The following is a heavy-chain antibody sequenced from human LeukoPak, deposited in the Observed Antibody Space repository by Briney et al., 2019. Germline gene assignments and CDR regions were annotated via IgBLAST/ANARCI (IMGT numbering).Heavy chain of an antibody. D-gene: IGHD2-21*01. CDR1: GFTFSSYG. J-gene: IGHJ6*03. CDR3: AKDPGSVWWRPNYMDV. V-gene: IGHV3-30*02. Sequence: PGGSLRLSCAASGFTFSSYGMHWVRQAPGKGLEWVAFIRYDGSNKYYADSVKGRFTISRDNSKNTLYLQMNSLRAEDTAVYYCAKDPGSVWWRPNYMDVWGKGTTVTISS. CDR2: IRYDGSNK.